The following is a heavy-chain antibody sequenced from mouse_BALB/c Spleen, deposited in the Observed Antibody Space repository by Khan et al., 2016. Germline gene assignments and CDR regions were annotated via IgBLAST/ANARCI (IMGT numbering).Heavy chain of an antibody. CDR1: GYTFTDYA. CDR3: GITTTRAMNY. D-gene: IGHD1-2*01. Sequence: QVQLKESGPEVVRPGVSVKISCKGSGYTFTDYAMHWVKQSHAKSLEWIGVISTYNGNTNYNQKFKGKATMTVDKSSSTAYMELARLTAEDSAIYCGGITTTRAMNYWGQGTSVTVSS. J-gene: IGHJ4*01. V-gene: IGHV1S137*01. CDR2: ISTYNGNT.